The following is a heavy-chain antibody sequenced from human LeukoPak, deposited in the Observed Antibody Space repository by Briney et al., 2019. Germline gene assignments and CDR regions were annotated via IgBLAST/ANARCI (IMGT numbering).Heavy chain of an antibody. V-gene: IGHV3-9*01. J-gene: IGHJ4*02. CDR2: ISWNSGSI. CDR1: GISFDEYA. D-gene: IGHD3-16*01. CDR3: AKGWGRGYYGYCFDY. Sequence: GRSLRLSCAASGISFDEYAMHWVRQGPGKGLEWVSGISWNSGSIGYADSVKGRFTISRDNAKKSLYLQMNSLRAEDTALYYCAKGWGRGYYGYCFDYWGQGTLVTVSS.